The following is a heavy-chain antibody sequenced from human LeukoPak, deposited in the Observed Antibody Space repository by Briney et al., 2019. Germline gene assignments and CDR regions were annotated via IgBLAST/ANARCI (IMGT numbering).Heavy chain of an antibody. CDR3: ARGGFGDYGALL. CDR2: ISSSSSTI. V-gene: IGHV3-48*04. J-gene: IGHJ4*02. D-gene: IGHD4-17*01. Sequence: GSLRLSCAASGFTFSSYSMNWVRQAPGKGLEWVSYISSSSSTIYYADPVKGRFTISRDNAKNSLYLQMNSLRAEDTAVYYCARGGFGDYGALLWGQGTLVTVS. CDR1: GFTFSSYS.